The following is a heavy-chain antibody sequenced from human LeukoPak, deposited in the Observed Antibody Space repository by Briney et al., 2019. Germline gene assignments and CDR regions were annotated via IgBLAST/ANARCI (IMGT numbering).Heavy chain of an antibody. CDR1: GGSISSSSYY. CDR3: ARLSSGSYHTANAFDI. D-gene: IGHD1-26*01. V-gene: IGHV4-61*05. Sequence: SETLSLTCTVSGGSISSSSYYWGWIRQPPGKGLEWIGYIYYSGSTNYNPSLKSRVTISVDTSKNQFSLKLSSVTAADTAVYYCARLSSGSYHTANAFDIWGQGTMVTVSS. J-gene: IGHJ3*02. CDR2: IYYSGST.